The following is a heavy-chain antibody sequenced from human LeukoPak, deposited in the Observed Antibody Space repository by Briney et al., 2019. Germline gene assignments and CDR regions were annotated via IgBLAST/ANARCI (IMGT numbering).Heavy chain of an antibody. CDR3: AKGQGLTTGAFDI. V-gene: IGHV3-23*01. J-gene: IGHJ3*02. Sequence: GGSLRLSCAASGFTFSSYAMSWVRQAPGKGLEWVSAISGSGGSTYYADSVKGRFAISRDNSKNTLYLQMNSLRAEDTAVYYCAKGQGLTTGAFDIWGQGTMVTVSS. CDR1: GFTFSSYA. D-gene: IGHD4-17*01. CDR2: ISGSGGST.